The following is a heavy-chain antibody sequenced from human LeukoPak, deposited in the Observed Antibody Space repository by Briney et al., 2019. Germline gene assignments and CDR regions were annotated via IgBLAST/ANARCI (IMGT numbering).Heavy chain of an antibody. D-gene: IGHD2-2*01. Sequence: GSLRLSCAASGFTFSSYWMSWVRQAPGEGLEWVANIEQDGSEKYYVDSVKGRFTISRDNAKNSLYLQMNSLRAEDTAVYYCARDDCSSTSCAYYYYYGMDVWGQGTTVTVSS. V-gene: IGHV3-7*01. CDR1: GFTFSSYW. CDR2: IEQDGSEK. CDR3: ARDDCSSTSCAYYYYYGMDV. J-gene: IGHJ6*02.